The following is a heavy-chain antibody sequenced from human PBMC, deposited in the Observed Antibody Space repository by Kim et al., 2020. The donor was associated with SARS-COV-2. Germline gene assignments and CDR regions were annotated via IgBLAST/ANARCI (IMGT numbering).Heavy chain of an antibody. CDR3: ARDPLGVVIIDAFDI. D-gene: IGHD3-3*01. Sequence: GGSLRLSCAASGFTFSSYSMNWVRQAPGKGLEWVSSISSSSSYIYYADSVKGRFTISRDNAKNSLYLQMNSLRAEDTAVYYCARDPLGVVIIDAFDIWGQGTMVTVSS. V-gene: IGHV3-21*01. J-gene: IGHJ3*02. CDR2: ISSSSSYI. CDR1: GFTFSSYS.